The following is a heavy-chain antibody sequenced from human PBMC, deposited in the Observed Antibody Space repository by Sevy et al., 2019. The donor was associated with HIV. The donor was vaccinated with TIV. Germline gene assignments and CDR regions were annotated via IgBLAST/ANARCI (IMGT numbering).Heavy chain of an antibody. CDR1: GFTFSSYS. Sequence: GGSLRLSCAASGFTFSSYSMNWFRKAPGKGLGWVSSISSSSSSINYADSVKGRSTNSRENAKNSLYLQMNSLRAEDTAAYYCTRVYYGSGSLDYWGQGTLVTVSS. CDR2: ISSSSSSI. J-gene: IGHJ4*02. CDR3: TRVYYGSGSLDY. D-gene: IGHD3-10*01. V-gene: IGHV3-21*01.